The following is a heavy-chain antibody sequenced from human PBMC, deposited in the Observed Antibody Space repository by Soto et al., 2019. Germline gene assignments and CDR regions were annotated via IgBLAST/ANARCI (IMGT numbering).Heavy chain of an antibody. CDR2: IWYDGSNK. CDR3: ARDGIGGTVFRGFCDY. CDR1: GSIFSGYG. J-gene: IGHJ4*02. D-gene: IGHD1-7*01. V-gene: IGHV3-33*01. Sequence: QKYLVESGGGVVQPGGSLRLSCVASGSIFSGYGMHWVRQAPGKGLEWVAVIWYDGSNKYYADSVKGRFTISRVNSKNMLCLQMDSVRAEDTAVYYCARDGIGGTVFRGFCDYWGQGTLVTVSS.